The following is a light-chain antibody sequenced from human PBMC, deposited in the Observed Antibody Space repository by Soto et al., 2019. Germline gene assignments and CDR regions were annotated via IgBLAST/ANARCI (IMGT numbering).Light chain of an antibody. J-gene: IGLJ2*01. CDR1: SSNLGAGYD. Sequence: QAVVTQPPSVSGAPGQRVTISCTGNSSNLGAGYDVHWYQQLPGAAPKLVIFGNRNRPSGVPERFSGSKSGTSASLAITGLQAEDEADYYCSSYTSMDTVIFGGGTKLTVL. CDR3: SSYTSMDTVI. V-gene: IGLV1-40*01. CDR2: GNR.